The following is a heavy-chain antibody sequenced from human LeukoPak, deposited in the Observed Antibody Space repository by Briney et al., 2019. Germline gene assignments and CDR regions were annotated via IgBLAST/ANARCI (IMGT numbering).Heavy chain of an antibody. Sequence: PGGSLRLSCATSGFTFRSHAMHWVRQSPGKGLEWVAQIWYDGSNKYYADSVKGRFSVSRDNSKNTLYLQMNSLRVEDTAVYYCARDGQRQAPYAMDVWGQGTTITVSS. J-gene: IGHJ6*02. CDR2: IWYDGSNK. V-gene: IGHV3-33*01. CDR3: ARDGQRQAPYAMDV. CDR1: GFTFRSHA. D-gene: IGHD6-25*01.